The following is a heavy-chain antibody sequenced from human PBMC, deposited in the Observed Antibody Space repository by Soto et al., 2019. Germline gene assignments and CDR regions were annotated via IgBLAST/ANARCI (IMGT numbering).Heavy chain of an antibody. CDR2: INPSGGST. D-gene: IGHD2-15*01. CDR3: ARDLGLRYCSGGSCYYYYYGMEV. J-gene: IGHJ6*02. Sequence: ASVKVSCQASGYTFTGYDMHWVRQAPGQGLEWMGIINPSGGSTSYAQKFQGRVTMTRDTSTSTVYMELSSLRSEDTAVYYCARDLGLRYCSGGSCYYYYYGMEVWGQGTTVTVPS. V-gene: IGHV1-46*01. CDR1: GYTFTGYD.